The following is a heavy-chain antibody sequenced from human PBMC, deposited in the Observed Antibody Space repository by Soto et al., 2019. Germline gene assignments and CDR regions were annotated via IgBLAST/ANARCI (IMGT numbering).Heavy chain of an antibody. J-gene: IGHJ4*02. D-gene: IGHD6-6*01. V-gene: IGHV2-5*01. CDR1: GFSLSTTGVG. CDR2: IYWNDDK. CDR3: AQVYDVAARFAY. Sequence: QITLKESGPTLVKPTQPLTLTCTFSGFSLSTTGVGVGWIRQPPGKALEWLAVIYWNDDKSYSPSLKSRLTISKDTSKKQVVLTMMNMAPVDTGTYYSAQVYDVAARFAYLGQGTVVTVSS.